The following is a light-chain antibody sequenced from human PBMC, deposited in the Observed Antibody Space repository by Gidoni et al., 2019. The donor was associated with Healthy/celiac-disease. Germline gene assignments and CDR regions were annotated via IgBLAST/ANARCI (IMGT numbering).Light chain of an antibody. Sequence: EIVMTQSPATLSVSPGERATLSCRASQSVSSNLAWYQQKPGQAPRLLIYGASTRATGLPARFSGGGSGTEFTLTISSLQSEDFAVYYCQQYNNWPGTFGQXTKVEIK. CDR2: GAS. CDR1: QSVSSN. V-gene: IGKV3-15*01. CDR3: QQYNNWPGT. J-gene: IGKJ1*01.